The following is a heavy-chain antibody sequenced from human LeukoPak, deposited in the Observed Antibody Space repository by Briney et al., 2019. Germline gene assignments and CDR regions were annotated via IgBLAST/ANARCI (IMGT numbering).Heavy chain of an antibody. CDR2: MSYDGSNK. Sequence: GRSLRLSCAASGFTFSYYTMHWVRQAPGKGLEWVAVMSYDGSNKYYADSVKGRFTISRDNSKNTLYLQMNSLRAEDTAVYYCARVLNYYDSSGYYFSYWGQGTLVTVSS. D-gene: IGHD3-22*01. J-gene: IGHJ4*02. V-gene: IGHV3-30-3*01. CDR3: ARVLNYYDSSGYYFSY. CDR1: GFTFSYYT.